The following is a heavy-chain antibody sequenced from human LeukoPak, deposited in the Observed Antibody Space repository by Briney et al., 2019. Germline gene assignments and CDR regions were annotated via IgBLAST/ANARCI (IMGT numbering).Heavy chain of an antibody. V-gene: IGHV3-30*02. CDR2: IRYDGSNK. CDR3: YIAAAVESSVDY. D-gene: IGHD6-13*01. CDR1: GFTFSSYG. J-gene: IGHJ4*02. Sequence: PGGSLRLSCAASGFTFSSYGTHWVRQAPGKGLEWVAFIRYDGSNKYYADSVKGRFTISRDNSKNTLYLQMNSLRAEDTAVYYCYIAAAVESSVDYWGQGTLVTVSS.